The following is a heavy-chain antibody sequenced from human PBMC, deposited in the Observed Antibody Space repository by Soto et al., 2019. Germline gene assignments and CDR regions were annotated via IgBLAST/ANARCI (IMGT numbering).Heavy chain of an antibody. CDR3: ARTRAVWFDP. Sequence: PSETLSLTCTVSGDSITSNSYFWAWIRQPPGKGLEWIGYIYYGGSTYYNPFLRSRVTISVDTSKNQFYLKLSSVTAADTAVYYCARTRAVWFDPWGQGTLVTVSS. J-gene: IGHJ5*02. D-gene: IGHD6-19*01. CDR2: IYYGGST. CDR1: GDSITSNSYF. V-gene: IGHV4-39*01.